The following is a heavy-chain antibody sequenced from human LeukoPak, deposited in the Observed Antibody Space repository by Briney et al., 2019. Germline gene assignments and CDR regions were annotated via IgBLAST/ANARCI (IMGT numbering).Heavy chain of an antibody. J-gene: IGHJ4*02. CDR2: TLLIFGTA. CDR3: ARARGWDGSGRYYIPYYFDY. D-gene: IGHD3-10*01. V-gene: IGHV1-69*01. CDR1: GGTFSSYA. Sequence: VASVKVFCKASGGTFSSYAIRWVRQPPGQGLEWMGGTLLIFGTANYAQKFQGRVTITADESTSTAYMELSSLRSEDTAVYYCARARGWDGSGRYYIPYYFDYWGQGTLVTVSS.